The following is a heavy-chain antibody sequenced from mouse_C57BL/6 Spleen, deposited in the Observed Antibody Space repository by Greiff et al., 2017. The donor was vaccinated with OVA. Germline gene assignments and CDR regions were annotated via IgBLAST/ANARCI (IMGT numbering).Heavy chain of an antibody. CDR1: GYAFSSYW. V-gene: IGHV1-80*01. CDR3: ARRYGSSYPYWYFDV. Sequence: VKLLESGAELVKPGASVKISCKASGYAFSSYWMNWVKQRPGKGLEWIGQIYPGDGDTNYNGKFKGKATLTADKSSSTAYMQLSSLTSESSAVYFCARRYGSSYPYWYFDVWGTGTTVTVSS. J-gene: IGHJ1*03. D-gene: IGHD1-1*01. CDR2: IYPGDGDT.